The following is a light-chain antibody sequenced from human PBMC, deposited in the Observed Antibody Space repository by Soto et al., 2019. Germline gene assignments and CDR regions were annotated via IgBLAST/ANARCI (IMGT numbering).Light chain of an antibody. J-gene: IGKJ1*01. V-gene: IGKV3-11*01. Sequence: EIVLTQSPATLSLSPGERATLSCRASQSVSSYLAWYQQKPGQAPRLLIYDASNRATGIPARFSGSGSGTDFTLTISSLEHEDFVVYYCQQRSNWPWTFGQGTKVEIK. CDR3: QQRSNWPWT. CDR2: DAS. CDR1: QSVSSY.